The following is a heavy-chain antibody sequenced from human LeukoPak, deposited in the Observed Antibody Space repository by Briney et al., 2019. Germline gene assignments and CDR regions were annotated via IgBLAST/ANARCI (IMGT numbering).Heavy chain of an antibody. V-gene: IGHV3-21*06. Sequence: PGGSLRLSCAASGFTFSTYNMNWVRRTPGKGLEWVSSITSRSTYMFYADSVRGRFTISRDNAKNMLYLQMNSLRAEDTAVYYCARDFLHLGGWGQGTMVTVSS. J-gene: IGHJ3*01. CDR1: GFTFSTYN. CDR2: ITSRSTYM. D-gene: IGHD3-16*01. CDR3: ARDFLHLGG.